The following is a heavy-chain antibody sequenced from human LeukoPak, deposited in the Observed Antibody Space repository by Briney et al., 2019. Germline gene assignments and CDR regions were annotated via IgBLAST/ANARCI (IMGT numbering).Heavy chain of an antibody. CDR1: GFTFSSYG. J-gene: IGHJ3*02. V-gene: IGHV3-30*18. CDR3: AKGRGAFDI. Sequence: GGSLRLSCVASGFTFSSYGMHWVRQAPGKGLEWVAVISNDGSNKYYADCVKGRFTISRDNSKNTLYLQMNSLRAEDTAVYYCAKGRGAFDIWGQGTMVTVSS. CDR2: ISNDGSNK. D-gene: IGHD3-10*01.